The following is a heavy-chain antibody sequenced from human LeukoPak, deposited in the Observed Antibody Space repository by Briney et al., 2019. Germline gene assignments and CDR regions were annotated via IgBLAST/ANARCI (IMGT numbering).Heavy chain of an antibody. Sequence: SETLSLTCTVSGASISSYYWSWIRQPPGKGLEWIGDIYYSGSIKYNPSLKSRVTMSVDTSKNQFSLKLSSVTAADTAIYYCARDYDILTGSFDIWGQGTLVTVSS. J-gene: IGHJ3*02. D-gene: IGHD3-9*01. CDR2: IYYSGSI. CDR1: GASISSYY. V-gene: IGHV4-59*01. CDR3: ARDYDILTGSFDI.